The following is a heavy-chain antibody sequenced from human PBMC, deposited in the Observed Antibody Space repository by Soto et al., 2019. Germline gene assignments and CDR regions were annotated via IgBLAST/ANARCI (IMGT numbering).Heavy chain of an antibody. CDR1: GGSFSGYY. CDR2: INHSGST. J-gene: IGHJ4*02. CDR3: ARGRKWQQLAFYYFDY. D-gene: IGHD6-13*01. V-gene: IGHV4-34*01. Sequence: SETLSLTCAVYGGSFSGYYWSWIRQPPGKGLEWIGEINHSGSTNYNPSLKSRVTISVDTSKNQFSLKLSSVTAADTAVYYCARGRKWQQLAFYYFDYWGQGTLVTVSS.